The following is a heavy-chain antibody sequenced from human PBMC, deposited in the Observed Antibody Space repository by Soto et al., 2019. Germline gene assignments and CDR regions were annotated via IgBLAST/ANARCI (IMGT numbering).Heavy chain of an antibody. CDR2: IYHSEST. CDR1: GGSISTTNW. J-gene: IGHJ3*02. Sequence: PSETLSLTCAVSGGSISTTNWWSWVRQPPGKGLEWIGEIYHSESTNYNPSLKSRVTMSVDKSKNQFSLKLSSVTAADTAVYYCARDQISGSAFDIWGQGTMVTVSS. CDR3: ARDQISGSAFDI. D-gene: IGHD6-19*01. V-gene: IGHV4-4*02.